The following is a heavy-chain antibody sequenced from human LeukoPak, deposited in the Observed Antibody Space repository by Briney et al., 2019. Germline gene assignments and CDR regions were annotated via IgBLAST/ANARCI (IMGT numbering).Heavy chain of an antibody. V-gene: IGHV3-21*01. CDR1: GFTFSSYS. CDR2: ISSSSVYK. CDR3: AREFYFDY. J-gene: IGHJ4*02. Sequence: GGSLRLSCAASGFTFSSYSINWVRQAPGKGLEWVSSISSSSVYKYYADSVKGRFTISRDNAKNSLYLQMNSLRAEDTAVYYCAREFYFDYWGPGTLVTVSS.